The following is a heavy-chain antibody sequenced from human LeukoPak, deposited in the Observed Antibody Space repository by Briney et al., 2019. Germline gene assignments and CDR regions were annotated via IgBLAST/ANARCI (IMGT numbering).Heavy chain of an antibody. J-gene: IGHJ4*02. CDR2: VFGAGKNTT. D-gene: IGHD3-10*01. CDR3: AKRNTMIRGGPSFDY. Sequence: GGSLRLSCAASGFTFSSYDMTWVRQAPGKGLEWVSIVFGAGKNTTYYADSVKGRFTVSRDNSKNTLYLQMTNLRPEDTAKYYCAKRNTMIRGGPSFDYWGQGILVAVSS. V-gene: IGHV3-23*03. CDR1: GFTFSSYD.